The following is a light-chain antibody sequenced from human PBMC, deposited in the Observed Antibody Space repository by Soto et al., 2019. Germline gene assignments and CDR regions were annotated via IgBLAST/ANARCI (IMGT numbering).Light chain of an antibody. CDR2: AAS. V-gene: IGKV1-9*01. CDR3: QQLNSYPIT. J-gene: IGKJ1*01. Sequence: IHLTQSPSFLSASVLDRVSITCRAIQGIIMYLSSYQQKPGKSPKLLIYAASPLQSGVPSRFPGSGSGTEFPLTISRLPPEDFANYYCQQLNSYPITFGQGTKVDTK. CDR1: QGIIMY.